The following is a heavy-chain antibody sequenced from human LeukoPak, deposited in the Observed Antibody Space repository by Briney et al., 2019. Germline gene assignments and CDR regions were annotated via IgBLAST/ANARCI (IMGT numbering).Heavy chain of an antibody. CDR2: ISGSANST. D-gene: IGHD1-26*01. V-gene: IGHV3-23*01. Sequence: PGGSLRLSCAASGFTFSSYAMNWVRQAPGKGLVWVTAISGSANSTYYADSVKGRFTISRDNSKNTLYLQMNSLRAEDTAVYYCAKSGTNYYYYYMDVWGKGTTVTVSS. CDR3: AKSGTNYYYYYMDV. CDR1: GFTFSSYA. J-gene: IGHJ6*03.